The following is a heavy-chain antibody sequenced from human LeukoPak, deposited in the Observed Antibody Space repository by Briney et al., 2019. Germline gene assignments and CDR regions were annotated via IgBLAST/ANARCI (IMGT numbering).Heavy chain of an antibody. V-gene: IGHV1-69*05. J-gene: IGHJ5*02. CDR1: GGTFSSYA. CDR3: ASDILRFLEWPLLDP. CDR2: IIPIFGTA. D-gene: IGHD3-3*01. Sequence: SVKVSCKASGGTFSSYAISWVRQAPGQGLEWIGRIIPIFGTANYAQKFQGRVTITTDESTSTAYMELSSLRSEDTAVYYCASDILRFLEWPLLDPWGQGTLVTVSS.